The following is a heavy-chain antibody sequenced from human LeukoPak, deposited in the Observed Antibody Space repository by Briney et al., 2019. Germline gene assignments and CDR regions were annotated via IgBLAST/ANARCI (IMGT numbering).Heavy chain of an antibody. Sequence: ASVKVSCKASGGTFSSYAISWVRQAPGQGLEWMGRIIPILGIANYAQKFQGRVTITADKSTSTAYMELSSLRSDDTAVYYCAREDSGYYGSGSPPFDYWGQGTLVTVSS. V-gene: IGHV1-69*04. D-gene: IGHD3-10*01. CDR1: GGTFSSYA. CDR2: IIPILGIA. CDR3: AREDSGYYGSGSPPFDY. J-gene: IGHJ4*02.